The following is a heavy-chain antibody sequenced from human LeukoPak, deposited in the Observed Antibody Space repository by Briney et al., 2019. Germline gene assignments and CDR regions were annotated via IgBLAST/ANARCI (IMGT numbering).Heavy chain of an antibody. J-gene: IGHJ3*02. D-gene: IGHD2-2*01. CDR3: AGYCSSTSCYGDAFDI. CDR1: GFTFSSYG. V-gene: IGHV3-30*02. Sequence: GGSLRLSCAASGFTFSSYGMHWVRQAPSKGLEWVAFIRYDGSNKYYADSVKGRFTISRDNSKNTLYLQMNSLRAEDTAVYYCAGYCSSTSCYGDAFDIWGQGTMVTVSS. CDR2: IRYDGSNK.